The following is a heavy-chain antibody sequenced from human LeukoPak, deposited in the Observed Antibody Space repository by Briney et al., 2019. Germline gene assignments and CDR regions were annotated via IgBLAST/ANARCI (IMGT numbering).Heavy chain of an antibody. CDR3: ARDPYDSSGYHFSRFDY. CDR1: GGTFSSYA. V-gene: IGHV1-69*04. D-gene: IGHD3-22*01. J-gene: IGHJ4*02. Sequence: ASVKVSCKASGGTFSSYAISWVRQAPGQGLEWMGRIIPILGIANYAQKFQGRVTITADKSTSTAYMELSSLRSEDTAVYYCARDPYDSSGYHFSRFDYWGQGTLVTVSS. CDR2: IIPILGIA.